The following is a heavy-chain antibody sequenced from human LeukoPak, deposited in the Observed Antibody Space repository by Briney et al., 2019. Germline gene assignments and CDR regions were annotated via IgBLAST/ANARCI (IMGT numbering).Heavy chain of an antibody. J-gene: IGHJ4*02. CDR2: MSYDGSMK. Sequence: GRSLRLSCAASGFTFSNYPIHWVRQAPGKELEWVAVMSYDGSMKYYADSVRGRFTISRDNSKNTMYLQMNSLRAEDTAVYYCARDPRTTIFGVVIQRPYYFDYWGQGTLVTVSS. V-gene: IGHV3-30-3*01. D-gene: IGHD3-3*01. CDR1: GFTFSNYP. CDR3: ARDPRTTIFGVVIQRPYYFDY.